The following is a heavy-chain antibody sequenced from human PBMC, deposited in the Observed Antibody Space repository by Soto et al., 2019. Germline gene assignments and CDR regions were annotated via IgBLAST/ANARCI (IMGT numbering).Heavy chain of an antibody. CDR1: GGSISSYY. D-gene: IGHD6-19*01. V-gene: IGHV4-59*01. Sequence: SETLSLTCTVSGGSISSYYCSWIRQPPGKGLEWIGYIYYSGSTNYNPSLKSRVTISVDTSKNQFSLKLSSMTAADTAVYYCARQIGSVAVFIDYWGQGTLVTVSS. J-gene: IGHJ4*02. CDR2: IYYSGST. CDR3: ARQIGSVAVFIDY.